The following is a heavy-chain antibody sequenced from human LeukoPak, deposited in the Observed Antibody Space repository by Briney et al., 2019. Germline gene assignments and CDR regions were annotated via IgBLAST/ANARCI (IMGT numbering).Heavy chain of an antibody. J-gene: IGHJ3*02. CDR1: GYTFTGYY. Sequence: ASVKVSCKASGYTFTGYYMHWVRQAPGQGLEWMGWINPNSGGTNYAQKFQGRVTMTRDTSISTAYMELSRLRSDDTAVYYCARDRRFLSRLGAFNIWGQGTMVTVSS. CDR3: ARDRRFLSRLGAFNI. CDR2: INPNSGGT. V-gene: IGHV1-2*02. D-gene: IGHD3-3*01.